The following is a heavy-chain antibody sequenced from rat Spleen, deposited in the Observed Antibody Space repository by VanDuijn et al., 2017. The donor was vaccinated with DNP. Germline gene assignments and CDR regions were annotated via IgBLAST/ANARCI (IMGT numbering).Heavy chain of an antibody. CDR2: INYSGNT. D-gene: IGHD1-6*01. Sequence: EVQFQESGPGLVKSSQSLSLTCSVTGYSITSNYWAWIRTFPGNKMEWMGYINYSGNTAYNPSLRSRISITRDTSKNQFFLQLNSVTTEDTATYYCATHMYIRHYYYSTFDYWGQGVMVTVSS. CDR3: ATHMYIRHYYYSTFDY. CDR1: GYSITSNY. V-gene: IGHV3-1*01. J-gene: IGHJ2*01.